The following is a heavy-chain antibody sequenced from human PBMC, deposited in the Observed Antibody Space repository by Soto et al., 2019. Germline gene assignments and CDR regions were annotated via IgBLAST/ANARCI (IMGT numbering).Heavy chain of an antibody. Sequence: SGPTLVNPPQTLTLTCTFSGFSLSTSGMCVSWIRQPPGKALEWLALIDWDDDTYYTTSLKTRLTVSKDASKNQVVLTMTNMDPVDTATYYCSRMEVVRGIIPVAYYYGLDVWGQGTTVTVSS. D-gene: IGHD3-10*01. J-gene: IGHJ6*02. CDR1: GFSLSTSGMC. V-gene: IGHV2-70*01. CDR2: IDWDDDT. CDR3: SRMEVVRGIIPVAYYYGLDV.